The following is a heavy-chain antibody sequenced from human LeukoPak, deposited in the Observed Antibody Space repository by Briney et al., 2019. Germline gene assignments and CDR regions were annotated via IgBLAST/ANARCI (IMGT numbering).Heavy chain of an antibody. CDR2: ISYDGSNK. Sequence: GGSLRLSCAASGFTFSSYGMHWVRQAPGKGLEWVAVISYDGSNKYYADSVKGRFTISRDNSKNTLYLQMNSLRAEDTVVYYCARAGGPYWYYGMDVWGQGTTVTVSS. D-gene: IGHD2-8*02. V-gene: IGHV3-30*19. J-gene: IGHJ6*02. CDR1: GFTFSSYG. CDR3: ARAGGPYWYYGMDV.